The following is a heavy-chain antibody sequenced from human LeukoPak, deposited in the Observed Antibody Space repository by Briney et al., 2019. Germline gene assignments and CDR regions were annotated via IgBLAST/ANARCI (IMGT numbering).Heavy chain of an antibody. D-gene: IGHD6-13*01. V-gene: IGHV3-7*01. CDR3: ERGGYDETTWYN. Sequence: TGGSLRLSCAASGFSFSDFCMSWVRQAPGKGLEWVANIKYDGSNKYYVDSVKGRFTISRDNAKNSLYLQMNSLRAEDTALYYCERGGYDETTWYNWGQGTLVTVSS. CDR1: GFSFSDFC. CDR2: IKYDGSNK. J-gene: IGHJ4*02.